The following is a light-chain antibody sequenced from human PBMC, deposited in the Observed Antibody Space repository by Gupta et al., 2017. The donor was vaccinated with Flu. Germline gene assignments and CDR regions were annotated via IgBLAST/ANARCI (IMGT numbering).Light chain of an antibody. Sequence: ARITCGGSDIGIKSVHWYQQKPGQAPVLVVCDDRHRPSGIPERFSGSNPGNTASLTISGVEAGDEADYYCQVWDTSSDRRWVFGGGTKLTVL. CDR2: DDR. J-gene: IGLJ3*02. CDR1: DIGIKS. CDR3: QVWDTSSDRRWV. V-gene: IGLV3-21*02.